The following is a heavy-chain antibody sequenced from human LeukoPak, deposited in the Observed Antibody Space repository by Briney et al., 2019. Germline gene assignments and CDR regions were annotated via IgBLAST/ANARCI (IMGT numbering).Heavy chain of an antibody. J-gene: IGHJ4*02. Sequence: PSETLSLTCTISGGSMNNYYWGWIRQPPGKGLEWLGYIYYSGVTDYNPSLKSRVTISIDTSKSQFSLKVSSVTAADTAAYYCARLGSQLWRYFDYWGQGTLVTVSS. CDR3: ARLGSQLWRYFDY. V-gene: IGHV4-59*13. CDR1: GGSMNNYY. CDR2: IYYSGVT. D-gene: IGHD5-18*01.